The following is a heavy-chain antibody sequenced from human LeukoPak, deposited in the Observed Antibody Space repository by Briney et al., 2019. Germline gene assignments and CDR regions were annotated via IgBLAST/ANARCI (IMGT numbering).Heavy chain of an antibody. CDR2: MNPNSGNT. Sequence: GASVKVSCKASGYTFTSYDINWVRQATGQGLEWMGWMNPNSGNTGYAQKFQGRVTMTRNTSISTTYMELSSLRSEDTAVYYCTRSYYDFWSGYYDKKRTMDVSGKGTTVTVSS. V-gene: IGHV1-8*01. D-gene: IGHD3-3*01. CDR1: GYTFTSYD. CDR3: TRSYYDFWSGYYDKKRTMDV. J-gene: IGHJ6*03.